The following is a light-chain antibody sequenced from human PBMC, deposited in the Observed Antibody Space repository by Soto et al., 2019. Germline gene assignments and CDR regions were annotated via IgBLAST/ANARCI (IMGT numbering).Light chain of an antibody. CDR3: SSYTSSSTLYV. Sequence: TQAPSVSGSPGQSITISCTGTRSDVGGYNYVSWYQQHPGKAPKLMIYEVSNRPSGVSNRFSGSKSGNTASLTISGLQAEDEADYYCSSYTSSSTLYVFGTGTKVTVL. CDR1: RSDVGGYNY. J-gene: IGLJ1*01. CDR2: EVS. V-gene: IGLV2-14*01.